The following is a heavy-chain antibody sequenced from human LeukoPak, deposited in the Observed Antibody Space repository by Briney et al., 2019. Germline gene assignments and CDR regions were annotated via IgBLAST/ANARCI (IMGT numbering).Heavy chain of an antibody. V-gene: IGHV4-39*01. D-gene: IGHD4-23*01. CDR3: ARHGGLPAVVEGFDP. CDR1: GGSINSSDYY. CDR2: IYYSGTT. Sequence: PETLSLTCTVSGGSINSSDYYWAWIRQSPGRGLEWIGSIYYSGTTFYSVSLRSRVTISIDSSKNQISLKLRSVNVSDTAVYYCARHGGLPAVVEGFDPWGRGFLVTVSS. J-gene: IGHJ5*02.